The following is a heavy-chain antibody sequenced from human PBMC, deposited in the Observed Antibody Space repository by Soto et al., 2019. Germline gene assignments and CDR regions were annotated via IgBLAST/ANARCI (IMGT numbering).Heavy chain of an antibody. D-gene: IGHD3-22*01. CDR3: ATVPTYYYDRSGYANAFDM. CDR2: IYYSGNT. Sequence: LSLTCTVSGGSINSGDYYWSWIRQPPGKGLEWIGYIYYSGNTYHNPSLKSRINISLDTSKNQFSLRLSSVTAADTAVYYCATVPTYYYDRSGYANAFDMWGQGTMVTVSS. J-gene: IGHJ3*02. V-gene: IGHV4-30-4*01. CDR1: GGSINSGDYY.